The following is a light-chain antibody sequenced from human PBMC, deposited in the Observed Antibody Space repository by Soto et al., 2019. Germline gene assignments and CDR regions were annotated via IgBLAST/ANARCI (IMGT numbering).Light chain of an antibody. CDR3: QQFNNYPIT. Sequence: IQLTQSPYSLSASLGYRFTITFRASQGISSALAWYQQKPGKAPKLLIYDASSLESGVPSRFSGSGSGTDFTLAISSLQPEDFASYYCQQFNNYPITFDQGTRLEIK. V-gene: IGKV1D-13*01. CDR1: QGISSA. CDR2: DAS. J-gene: IGKJ5*01.